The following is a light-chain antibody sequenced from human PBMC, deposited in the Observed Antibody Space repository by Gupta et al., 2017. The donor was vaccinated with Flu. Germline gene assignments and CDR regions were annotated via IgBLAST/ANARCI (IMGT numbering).Light chain of an antibody. CDR1: QDITNY. V-gene: IGKV1-33*01. J-gene: IGKJ4*01. Sequence: PSSLSASVGDRVTVTCQASQDITNYLNWFQQKPGKAPKLLIYDASTVQTGVPSRFSGSGSGTDFTFTISSLQPDDVATYYCQQDDNLPITFGGGTKVEIK. CDR3: QQDDNLPIT. CDR2: DAS.